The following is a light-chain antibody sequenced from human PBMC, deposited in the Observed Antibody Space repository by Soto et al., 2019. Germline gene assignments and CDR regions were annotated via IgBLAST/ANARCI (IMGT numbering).Light chain of an antibody. CDR1: SSDVGGYTY. CDR2: EVN. CDR3: SSYTSSSTLYV. J-gene: IGLJ1*01. V-gene: IGLV2-14*01. Sequence: QSALTQPASVSGSPRQSITISCTGASSDVGGYTYVSWYQQHPGKAPKLMIYEVNNRPSGVSHRFSGSKSGNTASLTISGLQAEDEADYYCSSYTSSSTLYVFGTGTXLTVL.